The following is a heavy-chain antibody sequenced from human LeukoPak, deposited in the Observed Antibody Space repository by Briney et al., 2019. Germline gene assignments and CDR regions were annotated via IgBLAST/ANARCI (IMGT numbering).Heavy chain of an antibody. Sequence: SETLSLTCTVSGYSISSGHYWGWIRKPPGKGLEWIGSIYHSGSTYYNPSLKSRVTISPDTSNNQFSLKLTSVTAADTAVYFCARGGYYGSGNDFRFDPWGQGTLVAVSS. CDR2: IYHSGST. J-gene: IGHJ5*02. CDR3: ARGGYYGSGNDFRFDP. CDR1: GYSISSGHY. D-gene: IGHD3-10*01. V-gene: IGHV4-38-2*02.